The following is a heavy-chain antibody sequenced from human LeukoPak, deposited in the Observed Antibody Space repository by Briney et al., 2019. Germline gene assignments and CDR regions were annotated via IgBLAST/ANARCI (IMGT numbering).Heavy chain of an antibody. CDR2: IYHSGST. V-gene: IGHV4-30-2*01. J-gene: IGHJ4*02. CDR3: ARRPRSSGSYGGPSGLDY. Sequence: PSQTLSLTCAVSGGSISSGGYSWSWIRQPPGKGLEWIGYIYHSGSTYYNPSLKSRVTISVDTSKNQFSLKVSSVTAADTAMYYCARRPRSSGSYGGPSGLDYWGQGTQVTVSS. CDR1: GGSISSGGYS. D-gene: IGHD1-26*01.